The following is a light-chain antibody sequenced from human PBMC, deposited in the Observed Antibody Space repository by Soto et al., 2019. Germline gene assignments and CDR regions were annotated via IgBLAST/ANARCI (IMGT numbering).Light chain of an antibody. J-gene: IGLJ2*01. CDR1: SSDVGGYNY. CDR2: DVS. Sequence: QSALTQPASVSGSPGQSITISCTGTSSDVGGYNYVSWYQQHPGKAPNLMIYDVSNRPSGVSNRFSGSKPGNTAPLTISGLQAEDEADYYCSSYTSSSTLVFGGGTKLTVL. V-gene: IGLV2-14*01. CDR3: SSYTSSSTLV.